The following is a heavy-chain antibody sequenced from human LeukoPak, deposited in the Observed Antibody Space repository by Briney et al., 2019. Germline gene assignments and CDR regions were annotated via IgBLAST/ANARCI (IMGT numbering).Heavy chain of an antibody. V-gene: IGHV1-69*06. Sequence: SVKVSCKASGYTFTGYYMHWVRQAPGQGLEWMGWINPIFGTANYAQKFQGRVTITADKSTSTAYMELSSLRSEDTAVYYCARGEMATMAYWGQGTLVTVSS. CDR3: ARGEMATMAY. D-gene: IGHD5-24*01. CDR1: GYTFTGYY. CDR2: INPIFGTA. J-gene: IGHJ4*02.